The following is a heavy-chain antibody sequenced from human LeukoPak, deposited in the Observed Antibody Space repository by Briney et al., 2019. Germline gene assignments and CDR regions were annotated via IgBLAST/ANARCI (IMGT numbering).Heavy chain of an antibody. CDR2: ISGSGGST. D-gene: IGHD3-3*01. J-gene: IGHJ4*02. CDR1: GFTFSSYA. V-gene: IGHV3-23*01. CDR3: AKDQNTITIFGVIGDC. Sequence: PGGSLRLSCAASGFTFSSYAMSWVRQAPGKGLEWVSAISGSGGSTYYADSVKGRFTISRDNSKNTLYLQMNSLRAEDTAVYYCAKDQNTITIFGVIGDCWGQGTLVTVSS.